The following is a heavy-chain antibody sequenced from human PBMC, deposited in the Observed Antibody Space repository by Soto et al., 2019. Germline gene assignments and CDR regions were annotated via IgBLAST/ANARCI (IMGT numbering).Heavy chain of an antibody. Sequence: GGSLRLSCAASGFTFSSYAMSWVRQAPGKGLEWVSAISGSGGSTYYADSVKGRFTISRDNSKNTLYLQMNSLRAEDTAVYYCAKDMNYDILTGYYNGSMVPFDYCGQGTLVTVSS. D-gene: IGHD3-9*01. CDR3: AKDMNYDILTGYYNGSMVPFDY. CDR2: ISGSGGST. J-gene: IGHJ4*02. V-gene: IGHV3-23*01. CDR1: GFTFSSYA.